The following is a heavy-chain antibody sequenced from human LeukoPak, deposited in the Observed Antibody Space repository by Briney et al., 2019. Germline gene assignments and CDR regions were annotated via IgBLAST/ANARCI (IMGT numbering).Heavy chain of an antibody. V-gene: IGHV4-34*01. D-gene: IGHD4-17*01. CDR1: GGSFNDYY. CDR3: VREGPLIPYGYNSGDSFDI. CDR2: IKPSGRT. J-gene: IGHJ3*02. Sequence: SETLSLTCAVYGGSFNDYYWIWIRQPPGKGLEWIGEIKPSGRTNYNPSLESRVTISVDTSKNQFSLKLTSVTAADTAMYFCVREGPLIPYGYNSGDSFDIWGQGTMVTVSS.